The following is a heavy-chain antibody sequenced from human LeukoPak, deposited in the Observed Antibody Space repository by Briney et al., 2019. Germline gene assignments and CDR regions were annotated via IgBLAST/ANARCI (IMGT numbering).Heavy chain of an antibody. CDR1: GFTFSTFS. J-gene: IGHJ4*02. Sequence: PGGSLRLSCAASGFTFSTFSMNWVREAPGKGQEWVSSIRSSISYIYYADSVKGRFTISRDNAKDSLYLQMNGLRAEDTAVYYCARDKCGGDCYMFDYWGQGTLVTVSS. V-gene: IGHV3-21*01. CDR2: IRSSISYI. CDR3: ARDKCGGDCYMFDY. D-gene: IGHD2-21*02.